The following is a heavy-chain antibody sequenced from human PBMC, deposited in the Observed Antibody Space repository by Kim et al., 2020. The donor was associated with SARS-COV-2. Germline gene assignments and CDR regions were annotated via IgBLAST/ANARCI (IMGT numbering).Heavy chain of an antibody. D-gene: IGHD1-26*01. CDR3: ASEVEPVIVGALVRYFDY. CDR2: IYTSGST. V-gene: IGHV4-4*07. CDR1: GGSISSYY. Sequence: SETLSLTCTVSGGSISSYYWSWIRQPAGKGLEWIGRIYTSGSTNYNPSLKIRVTMSVDTSKNQYSLKLSSVTAADTAVYYCASEVEPVIVGALVRYFDYWGQGTMVTVSS. J-gene: IGHJ4*02.